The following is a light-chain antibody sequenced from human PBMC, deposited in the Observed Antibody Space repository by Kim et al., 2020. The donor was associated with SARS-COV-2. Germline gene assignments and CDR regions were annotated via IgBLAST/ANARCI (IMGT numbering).Light chain of an antibody. CDR2: GKN. Sequence: LGQKVRITCQGDSLRSYYASWYQKKPGQAPVLVIYGKNNRPSGIPDRFSGSSSGNTASLTITGAQAEDEADYYCNSRDSSGNHLVVFGGGTQLTVL. J-gene: IGLJ2*01. CDR3: NSRDSSGNHLVV. CDR1: SLRSYY. V-gene: IGLV3-19*01.